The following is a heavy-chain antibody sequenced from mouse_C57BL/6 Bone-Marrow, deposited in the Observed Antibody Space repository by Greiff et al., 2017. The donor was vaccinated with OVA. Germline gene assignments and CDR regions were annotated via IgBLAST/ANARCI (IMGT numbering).Heavy chain of an antibody. CDR1: GYTFTNYW. V-gene: IGHV1-63*01. CDR3: ARRRPYYAMDY. Sequence: QVQLKQSGAELVRPGTSVKMSCKASGYTFTNYWIGWAKQRPGHGLEWIGDIYPGGGYTNYNEKFKSKATLTVDTSSSTAYMQLSSLTSEDSAVYYCARRRPYYAMDYWGQGTSVTVSS. CDR2: IYPGGGYT. J-gene: IGHJ4*01.